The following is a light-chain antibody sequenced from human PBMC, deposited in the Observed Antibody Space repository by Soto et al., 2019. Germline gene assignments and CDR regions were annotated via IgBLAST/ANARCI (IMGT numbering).Light chain of an antibody. Sequence: DIQMTQSPSSLSASVGDRVTITCRASQSISSYLNCYQQKPGKAPKLLIYAASSLQSGVPSRFSGSGSGTDVTLTISSLQPQDFATYYCQQSYSTLLTFGGGTKVQIK. J-gene: IGKJ4*01. CDR2: AAS. CDR1: QSISSY. CDR3: QQSYSTLLT. V-gene: IGKV1-39*01.